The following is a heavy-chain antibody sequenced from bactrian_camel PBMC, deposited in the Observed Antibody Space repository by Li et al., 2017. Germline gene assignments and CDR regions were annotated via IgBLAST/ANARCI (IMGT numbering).Heavy chain of an antibody. CDR2: INGDADGAP. D-gene: IGHD7*01. CDR1: GYSYSLS. V-gene: IGHV3S44*01. J-gene: IGHJ4*01. CDR3: AAGGVRQLHCNWFSATRLAR. Sequence: VQLVESGGGSVQTGGSPRLPCVASGYSYSLSMAWFRQAPGKMREGVASINGDADGAPNYADSVKGRFTISKVNSNNTLYLQMDSLRPEDSAMYYCAAGGVRQLHCNWFSATRLARGGQGTQVTVS.